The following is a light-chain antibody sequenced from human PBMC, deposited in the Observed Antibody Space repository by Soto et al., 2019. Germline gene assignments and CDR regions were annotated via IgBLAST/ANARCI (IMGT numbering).Light chain of an antibody. Sequence: QSALTQPASVSGSPGQSITISCTGTSSDVSDYKYVSWYQQHPGKAPKLVISEVSNRPSGISNRFSGSKSGNTASLTISGLQAEDEADYYCSSYTTIFTYVFGTGTKVTVL. CDR3: SSYTTIFTYV. V-gene: IGLV2-14*01. J-gene: IGLJ1*01. CDR2: EVS. CDR1: SSDVSDYKY.